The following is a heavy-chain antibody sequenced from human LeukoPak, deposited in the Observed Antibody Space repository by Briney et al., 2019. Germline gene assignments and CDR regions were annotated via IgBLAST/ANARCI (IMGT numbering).Heavy chain of an antibody. J-gene: IGHJ3*02. CDR2: IYYTGSI. CDR1: GSSIASLNW. Sequence: SETLSLTCSVSGSSIASLNWRGWIRQPPGKGLEWIGYIYYTGSIYYNPSLKSRVTMSIDTSKNQFSLKLTSVTAVDTAVYYCARTVADYAFDIWGQGTMVTVSS. D-gene: IGHD6-19*01. CDR3: ARTVADYAFDI. V-gene: IGHV4-28*05.